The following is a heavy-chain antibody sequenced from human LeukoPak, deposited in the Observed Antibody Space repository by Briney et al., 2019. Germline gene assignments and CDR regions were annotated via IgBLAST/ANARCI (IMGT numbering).Heavy chain of an antibody. Sequence: ASVKVSCKASGYTFTGYYMHWVRQAPGQGLEWMGWINPNSGGTNYAQKFQGRVTMTRDTSISTAYMELSRLRSDDTAVYYCARDARIAAAGTSWGLGYWGQGTLVTVSS. J-gene: IGHJ4*02. CDR3: ARDARIAAAGTSWGLGY. CDR1: GYTFTGYY. V-gene: IGHV1-2*02. D-gene: IGHD6-13*01. CDR2: INPNSGGT.